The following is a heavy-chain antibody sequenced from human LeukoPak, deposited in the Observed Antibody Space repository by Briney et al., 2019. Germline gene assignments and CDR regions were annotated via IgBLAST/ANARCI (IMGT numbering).Heavy chain of an antibody. V-gene: IGHV3-23*01. Sequence: GGSLRPSCAASGSTFSNYAMSWVRQAPGKGLEWVSTISDSGGGTYYTDSVKGRFTISRDNSKNTLHLQMNSLRAEDTAVYYCAKGDSTIPTTRRYDYWGQGTLATVSS. CDR2: ISDSGGGT. CDR1: GSTFSNYA. J-gene: IGHJ4*02. D-gene: IGHD1-26*01. CDR3: AKGDSTIPTTRRYDY.